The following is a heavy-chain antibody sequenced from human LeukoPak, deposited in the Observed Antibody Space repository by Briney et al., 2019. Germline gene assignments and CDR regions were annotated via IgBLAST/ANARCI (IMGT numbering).Heavy chain of an antibody. J-gene: IGHJ6*02. Sequence: PGGSLRLSCAASGFTFSSYAMSWVRQGPGKGLEWVSTISGSGSYTYYADSVKGRFTISRDNSKNTLYLQMNSLRAEDMAVYYCARVGYTSYYYYGMDVWGQGTTVTVSS. CDR2: ISGSGSYT. CDR3: ARVGYTSYYYYGMDV. CDR1: GFTFSSYA. D-gene: IGHD6-13*01. V-gene: IGHV3-23*01.